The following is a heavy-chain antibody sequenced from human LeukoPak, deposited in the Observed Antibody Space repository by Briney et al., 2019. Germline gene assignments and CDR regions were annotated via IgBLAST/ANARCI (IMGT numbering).Heavy chain of an antibody. CDR3: ASSGDHMAYDSSGYYYDAFDI. Sequence: GRSLRLSCAASGFTFSSYSMNWVRQAPGKGLEWVSSISSSSSYIYYADSVKGRFTISRDNAKNSLYLQMNSLRAEDTAVYYCASSGDHMAYDSSGYYYDAFDIWGQGTMVTVSS. D-gene: IGHD3-22*01. CDR2: ISSSSSYI. J-gene: IGHJ3*02. CDR1: GFTFSSYS. V-gene: IGHV3-21*01.